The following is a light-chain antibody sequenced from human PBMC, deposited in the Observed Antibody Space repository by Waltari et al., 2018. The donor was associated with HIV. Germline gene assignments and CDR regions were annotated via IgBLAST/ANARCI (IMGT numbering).Light chain of an antibody. J-gene: IGLJ3*02. CDR1: ELGDKY. Sequence: YEVTQPPSVSVSPGQTARITCFGDELGDKYHSWYQAKAGQSPVMVIYRDSKRPSGIPQRFSGSNSGNTATLTISGTQAMDEADYYCQTWDTNTVVFGGGTKLTVL. V-gene: IGLV3-1*01. CDR3: QTWDTNTVV. CDR2: RDS.